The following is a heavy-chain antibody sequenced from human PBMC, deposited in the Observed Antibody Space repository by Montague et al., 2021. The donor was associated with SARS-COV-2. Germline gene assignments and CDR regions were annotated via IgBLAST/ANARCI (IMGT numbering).Heavy chain of an antibody. Sequence: TLSLTCTVSGGSISSGSYYWTWIRQPAGKGLEWIGRIYTSGSTNYNLSLKIPVTTSVDRSKNQFSLKLSSVTAADTAVYYCARGDDDGSYWLRGMDVWGQGTPVTVSS. CDR2: IYTSGST. V-gene: IGHV4-61*02. J-gene: IGHJ6*02. D-gene: IGHD1-26*01. CDR1: GGSISSGSYY. CDR3: ARGDDDGSYWLRGMDV.